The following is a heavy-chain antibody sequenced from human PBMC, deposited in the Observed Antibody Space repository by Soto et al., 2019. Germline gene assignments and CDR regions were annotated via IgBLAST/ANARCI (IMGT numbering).Heavy chain of an antibody. J-gene: IGHJ5*02. CDR3: ASGPMVRGVIRWFDP. CDR2: IYHSGST. V-gene: IGHV4-30-2*01. CDR1: GGSISSGGYS. D-gene: IGHD3-10*01. Sequence: PSETLSLTCAVSGGSISSGGYSWSWIRQPPGKGLEWIGYIYHSGSTYYSPSLKSRVTISVDRSKNQFSLKLSSVTAADTAVYYCASGPMVRGVIRWFDPWGQGTLVTVSS.